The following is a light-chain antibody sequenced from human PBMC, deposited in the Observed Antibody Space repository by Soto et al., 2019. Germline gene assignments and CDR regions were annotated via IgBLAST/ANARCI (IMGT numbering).Light chain of an antibody. V-gene: IGKV1-5*01. Sequence: DIQMTQSPSTLSASVGDRVTITFRASQSITTWLSWYQQKPGKAPNLLIYDASILESGVPPRFSGSGSGTEFTLTISSLQPGDYATYYCQHYNSYPWTFGQGTKVDIK. CDR2: DAS. J-gene: IGKJ1*01. CDR1: QSITTW. CDR3: QHYNSYPWT.